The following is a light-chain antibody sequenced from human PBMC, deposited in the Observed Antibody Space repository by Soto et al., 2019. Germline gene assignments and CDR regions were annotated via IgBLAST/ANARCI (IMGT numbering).Light chain of an antibody. CDR3: MQALQTPYT. CDR1: QSLLHSTGNNS. CDR2: LGS. V-gene: IGKV2-28*01. Sequence: DIVMTHPPLSLPVTPGEPASISCRSSQSLLHSTGNNSLDWYLQKPGQSPQLMIYLGSNRASGVPDRFSGSGSGTDFTLKISRVEAEDVGVYYCMQALQTPYTFGQGTKLEIK. J-gene: IGKJ2*01.